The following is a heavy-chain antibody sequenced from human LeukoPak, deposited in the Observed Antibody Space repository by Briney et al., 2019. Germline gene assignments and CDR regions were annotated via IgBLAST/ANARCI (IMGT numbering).Heavy chain of an antibody. J-gene: IGHJ6*03. V-gene: IGHV3-66*01. CDR1: GFTFSDHY. Sequence: GGSLRLSCAASGFTFSDHYMSWVRQAPGKGLEWVSVIYSAGSTYYADSVKGRFTISRDNSKNTLYLQMNSLRAEDTAVYYCARGGSGPSYYYYMDVWGKGTTVTVSS. D-gene: IGHD3-16*01. CDR2: IYSAGST. CDR3: ARGGSGPSYYYYMDV.